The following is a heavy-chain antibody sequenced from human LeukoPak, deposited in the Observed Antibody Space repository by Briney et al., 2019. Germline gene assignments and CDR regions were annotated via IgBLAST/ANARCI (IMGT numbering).Heavy chain of an antibody. CDR1: IFTFSNYW. CDR2: VNRAGASI. Sequence: GGSLRLSCTGSIFTFSNYWIHWVRQVPGRGLLWVARVNRAGASIVYADSVEGRFTISRDNAKSTVYLQMNSLRPDDTAVYYCVADSGNRSGGDFWGQGALVTVSS. D-gene: IGHD1-26*01. J-gene: IGHJ4*02. V-gene: IGHV3-74*01. CDR3: VADSGNRSGGDF.